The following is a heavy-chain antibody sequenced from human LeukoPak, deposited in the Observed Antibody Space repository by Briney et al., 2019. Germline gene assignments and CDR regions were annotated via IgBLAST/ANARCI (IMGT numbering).Heavy chain of an antibody. Sequence: GGSLRLSCAASGFTFNTYGMYWVRQAPGKGLEWVAVISYDGSNKYYADSVKGRFTISRDNSKNTLFLQMNSLRAEDTALYYCAELLITRVVIPPALDSWGQGTLVTVSS. V-gene: IGHV3-30*18. CDR3: AELLITRVVIPPALDS. CDR2: ISYDGSNK. CDR1: GFTFNTYG. D-gene: IGHD2/OR15-2a*01. J-gene: IGHJ4*02.